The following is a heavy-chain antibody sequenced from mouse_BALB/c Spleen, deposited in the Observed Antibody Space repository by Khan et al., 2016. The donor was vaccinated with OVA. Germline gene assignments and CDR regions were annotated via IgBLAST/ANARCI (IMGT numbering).Heavy chain of an antibody. CDR1: GFSLTSYG. J-gene: IGHJ4*01. Sequence: QVQLQQSGPGLVAPSQSLSITCTVSGFSLTSYGIHWVRQPPGKGLEWLVVIWSDGSTNYNSVLKSRLSISKDNSKSQVFLKMNSLHTDDTAIYYGARWFDCYSSLYAMDYWGQGTSVTVSS. CDR3: ARWFDCYSSLYAMDY. CDR2: IWSDGST. D-gene: IGHD1-1*01. V-gene: IGHV2-6*02.